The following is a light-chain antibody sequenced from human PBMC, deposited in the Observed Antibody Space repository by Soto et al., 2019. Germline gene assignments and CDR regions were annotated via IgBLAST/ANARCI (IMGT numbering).Light chain of an antibody. Sequence: QSVLTQPPSASGTPGQRVTISCSGSSSNIGSNSVYWYHHLPGTAPKLLIYNNDQRPSGVPDRISGSKSGTSASLAVSGLLSGDEADYYCASWDDSLTGLVFGGGTKVTV. V-gene: IGLV1-47*02. CDR3: ASWDDSLTGLV. J-gene: IGLJ2*01. CDR2: NND. CDR1: SSNIGSNS.